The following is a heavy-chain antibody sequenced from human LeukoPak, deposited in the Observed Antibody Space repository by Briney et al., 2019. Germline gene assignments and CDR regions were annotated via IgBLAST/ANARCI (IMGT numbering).Heavy chain of an antibody. CDR1: GFTFSSYA. CDR3: AKDLDIVVVPAALQPFDY. V-gene: IGHV3-23*01. Sequence: GGSLRLSCAASGFTFSSYAMSWVRQAPGKGLEWVSGISGSGGSTYYADSVKGRFTISRDNSKNTLYLQMNSLRAEDTAVYYCAKDLDIVVVPAALQPFDYWGQGTLVTVSS. J-gene: IGHJ4*02. D-gene: IGHD2-2*01. CDR2: ISGSGGST.